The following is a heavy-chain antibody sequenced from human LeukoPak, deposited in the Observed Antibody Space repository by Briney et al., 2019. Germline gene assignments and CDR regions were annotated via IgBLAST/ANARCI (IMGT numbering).Heavy chain of an antibody. CDR2: IYYSGST. J-gene: IGHJ5*02. CDR1: GGSISSSSYY. V-gene: IGHV4-39*07. D-gene: IGHD2-2*01. Sequence: SDTLSLTCTVSGGSISSSSYYWGWIRQPPGKGLEWIGSIYYSGSTYYNPSLKSRVTISVDTSKNQFSLKLSSVTAADTAVYYCARDGVIVVVPAAKSLYNWFDPWGQGTLVTVSS. CDR3: ARDGVIVVVPAAKSLYNWFDP.